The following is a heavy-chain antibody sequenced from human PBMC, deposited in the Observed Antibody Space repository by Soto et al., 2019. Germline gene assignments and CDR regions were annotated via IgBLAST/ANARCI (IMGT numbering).Heavy chain of an antibody. J-gene: IGHJ4*02. D-gene: IGHD3-10*01. V-gene: IGHV3-30*03. CDR1: GFTFSDYA. CDR2: VSHDRRNT. Sequence: GGSLRLSCAASGFTFSDYAMHWVRQAPGKGLEWVAAVSHDRRNTHYADSVKGRFTISRDSSKNTVSLQMNSLRAEDTAVYYCARDNYYGSGSYYVDYWGQGTLVTVSS. CDR3: ARDNYYGSGSYYVDY.